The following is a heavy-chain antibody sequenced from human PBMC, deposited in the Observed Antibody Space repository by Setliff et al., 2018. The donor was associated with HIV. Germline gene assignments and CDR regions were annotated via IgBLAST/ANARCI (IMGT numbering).Heavy chain of an antibody. J-gene: IGHJ4*02. CDR2: IYYSGST. Sequence: PSETLSLTCTVSGGSISSINYYWGWIRQPPGKDLEWIGSIYYSGSTYYNPSLKSRVTISVDTSKNQFSLKLSSVTAADTAVYYCAGITVVTPYYFDYWGQGTLVTVSS. D-gene: IGHD2-21*02. CDR1: GGSISSINYY. CDR3: AGITVVTPYYFDY. V-gene: IGHV4-39*07.